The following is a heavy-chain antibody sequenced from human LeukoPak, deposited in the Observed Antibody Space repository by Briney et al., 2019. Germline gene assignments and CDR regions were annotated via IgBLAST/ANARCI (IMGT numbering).Heavy chain of an antibody. CDR2: INPNSGGT. CDR3: ARDIRPRAESFDY. D-gene: IGHD1-14*01. J-gene: IGHJ4*02. Sequence: ASVKVSCKASGYTFTDYHLHWVRPAPGQGLEWMGWINPNSGGTKYAQNIQGRVTMTRDTSINTAYMELSGLRSDDTAVYYCARDIRPRAESFDYWGQGTLVAVSS. V-gene: IGHV1-2*02. CDR1: GYTFTDYH.